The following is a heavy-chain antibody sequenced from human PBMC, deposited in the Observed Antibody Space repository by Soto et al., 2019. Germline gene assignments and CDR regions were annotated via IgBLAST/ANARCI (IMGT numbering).Heavy chain of an antibody. CDR1: GGSISSGGYY. Sequence: QVQLQESGPGLVKPSQTLSLTCTVSGGSISSGGYYWSWIRQHPGKGLEWIGYIYYSGSTYYNQSLKSRVNIPVDQPKNQSPLKLSSVTAADTAVYYCARLYYDSSGSHWGQGTLVTVSS. J-gene: IGHJ4*02. CDR3: ARLYYDSSGSH. CDR2: IYYSGST. D-gene: IGHD3-22*01. V-gene: IGHV4-31*03.